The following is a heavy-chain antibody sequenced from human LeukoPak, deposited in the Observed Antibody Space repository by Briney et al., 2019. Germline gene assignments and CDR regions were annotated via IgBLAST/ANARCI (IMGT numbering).Heavy chain of an antibody. CDR1: GYTFTGYY. J-gene: IGHJ4*02. CDR2: INPSGGST. V-gene: IGHV1-46*01. Sequence: ASVKVSCKASGYTFTGYYMHWVRQAPGQGLEWMGIINPSGGSTSYAQKFQGRVTMTRDMSTSTVYMELSSLRSEDTAVYYCARDHAEVTAIPDYWGQGTLVTVSS. CDR3: ARDHAEVTAIPDY. D-gene: IGHD2-21*02.